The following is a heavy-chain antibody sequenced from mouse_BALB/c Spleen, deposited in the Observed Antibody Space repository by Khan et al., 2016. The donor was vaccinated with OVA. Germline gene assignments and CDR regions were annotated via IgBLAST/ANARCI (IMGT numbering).Heavy chain of an antibody. D-gene: IGHD1-2*01. CDR2: ISPGSGDT. CDR1: GYTFTDYY. J-gene: IGHJ3*01. CDR3: ARRNYFGYTFAY. V-gene: IGHV1-77*01. Sequence: QVQLQQSGAELARPGASVKLSCKASGYTFTDYYINWVKQRTGQGLEWIGEISPGSGDTYYNEKFKGKATLTADKSSSTVYMQLSSLTAEASAVYCWARRNYFGYTFAYWGQGTLVTVSA.